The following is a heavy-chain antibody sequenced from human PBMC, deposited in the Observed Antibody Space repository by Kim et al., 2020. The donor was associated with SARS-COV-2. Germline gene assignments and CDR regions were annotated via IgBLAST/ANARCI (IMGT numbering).Heavy chain of an antibody. CDR2: ISANGGVT. CDR1: GFSFSSYS. CDR3: ARGSRQLVLDYIDI. V-gene: IGHV3-64*01. Sequence: GGSLRLSCAASGFSFSSYSIHWVRQAPGRGLEYVSTISANGGVTHDANSVKGRFTISRDNSKNTVYLQMGSLRAEDMALYYCARGSRQLVLDYIDIWGQG. J-gene: IGHJ3*02. D-gene: IGHD6-6*01.